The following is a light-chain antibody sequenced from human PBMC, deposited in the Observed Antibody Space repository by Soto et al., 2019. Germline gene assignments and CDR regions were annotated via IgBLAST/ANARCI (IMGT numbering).Light chain of an antibody. CDR1: QDISNY. CDR2: DAS. CDR3: QQSDKLPLT. V-gene: IGKV1-33*01. J-gene: IGKJ4*02. Sequence: DIQMTQSPSSLSASVGDRVTITCQASQDISNYLNWYQQKPGKAPKLLIYDASNLETGDPARFSGSGSGTDFTCTISSLQPEDIATYYCQQSDKLPLTCGVGTKVEIK.